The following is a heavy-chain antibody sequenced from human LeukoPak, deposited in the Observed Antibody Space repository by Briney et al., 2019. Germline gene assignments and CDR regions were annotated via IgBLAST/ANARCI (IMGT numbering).Heavy chain of an antibody. CDR2: IYYSGST. D-gene: IGHD4-17*01. V-gene: IGHV4-39*07. J-gene: IGHJ4*02. CDR1: GGSISSSSYY. Sequence: SETLSLTCTVSGGSISSSSYYWGWIRQPRGKGLEWIGSIYYSGSTYYNPSLKSRVTISVDTSKNQFSLKLSSVTAADTAVYYCARKDRRLRQDYWGQGTLVTVSS. CDR3: ARKDRRLRQDY.